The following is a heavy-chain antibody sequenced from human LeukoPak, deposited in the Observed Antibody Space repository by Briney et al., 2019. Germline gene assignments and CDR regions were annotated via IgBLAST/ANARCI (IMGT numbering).Heavy chain of an antibody. CDR1: GGSFSGYY. J-gene: IGHJ3*02. Sequence: SSETLSLTCAAYGGSFSGYYWSWIRQPPGKGLEWIGEINHSGSTNYNPSLKSRVTISVDTSKNQFSLKLSSVTAADTAVYYCARETYSGSYYRRLGAFDIWGQGTMVTVSS. D-gene: IGHD1-26*01. CDR3: ARETYSGSYYRRLGAFDI. CDR2: INHSGST. V-gene: IGHV4-34*01.